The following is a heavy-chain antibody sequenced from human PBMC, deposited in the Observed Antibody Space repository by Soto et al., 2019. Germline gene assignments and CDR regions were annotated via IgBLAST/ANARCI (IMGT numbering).Heavy chain of an antibody. CDR2: INHSGST. CDR1: GGSFSGYY. J-gene: IGHJ6*02. D-gene: IGHD3-22*01. Sequence: SETLSLTCAVYGGSFSGYYWSWIRQPPGKGLEWIGEINHSGSTNYNPSLKSRVTISVDTSKNQFSLKLSSVTAADTAVYYCARAAIVVVIREEGMDVWGQGTTVTVS. CDR3: ARAAIVVVIREEGMDV. V-gene: IGHV4-34*01.